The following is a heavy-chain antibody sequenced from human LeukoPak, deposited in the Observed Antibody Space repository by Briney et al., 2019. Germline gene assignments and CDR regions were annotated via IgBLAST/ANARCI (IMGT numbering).Heavy chain of an antibody. J-gene: IGHJ4*02. V-gene: IGHV3-9*01. CDR1: GXTXADYA. CDR3: AXXIXSYXXPRLDY. Sequence: GXTXADYAMHWVRHAPGKGLEWVSGISWNSGSIGYADSVKGRFTISRDNAKNSLYLQMNSLRAEDSALYYXAXXIXSYXXPRLDYWGQGXLVTVSS. CDR2: ISWNSGSI.